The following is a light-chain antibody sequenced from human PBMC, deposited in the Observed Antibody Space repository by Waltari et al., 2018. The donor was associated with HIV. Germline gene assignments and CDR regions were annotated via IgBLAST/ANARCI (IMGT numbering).Light chain of an antibody. J-gene: IGLJ3*02. V-gene: IGLV2-8*01. Sequence: QSALTQPPSASESPGQSVTISCTGTSSDVGGYNYVSWYQHHPGKAHNLMIYEVSKRPSGVPDRFSGSKSGSTASLTVSGLQAEDETDYYCSSYAGSNNRWVFGGGTKLTAL. CDR2: EVS. CDR1: SSDVGGYNY. CDR3: SSYAGSNNRWV.